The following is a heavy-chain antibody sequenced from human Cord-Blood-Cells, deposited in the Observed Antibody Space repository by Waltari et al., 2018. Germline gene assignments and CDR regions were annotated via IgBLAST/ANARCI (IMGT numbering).Heavy chain of an antibody. CDR2: RNPKSGNT. CDR1: GYTFTSYD. CDR3: ARVGGSYYYYYYGMDV. Sequence: QVQLVQSGAEVKKPGASVKVSCKASGYTFTSYDINWVRQATGQGLEWMGWRNPKSGNTGYAQKFQGRVTITRNTSISTAYMELSSLRSEDTAVYYCARVGGSYYYYYYGMDVWGQGTTVTVSS. J-gene: IGHJ6*02. V-gene: IGHV1-8*03. D-gene: IGHD1-26*01.